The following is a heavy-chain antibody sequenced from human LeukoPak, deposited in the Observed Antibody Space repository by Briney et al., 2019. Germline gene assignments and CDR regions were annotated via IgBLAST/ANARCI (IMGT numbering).Heavy chain of an antibody. CDR2: INPNSGGT. J-gene: IGHJ4*02. CDR3: ARDGSGSYYNGGSTPGLQFDY. CDR1: GYTFTGYY. D-gene: IGHD3-10*01. V-gene: IGHV1-2*02. Sequence: RASVMVSCKASGYTFTGYYMHWVRQAPGQGLEWMGWINPNSGGTNYAQKLQGRVTMTTDTSTSTAYMELRSLRSDDTAVYYCARDGSGSYYNGGSTPGLQFDYWGQGTLVTVSS.